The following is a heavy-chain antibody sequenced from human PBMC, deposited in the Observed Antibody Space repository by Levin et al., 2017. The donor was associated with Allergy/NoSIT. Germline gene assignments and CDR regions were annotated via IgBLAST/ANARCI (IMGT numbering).Heavy chain of an antibody. V-gene: IGHV3-15*01. CDR2: ITDTGTT. CDR3: TTGFAQ. D-gene: IGHD3-3*01. CDR1: GFTVTNAF. Sequence: GGSLRLSCVASGFTVTNAFVSWVRQPPGKGLEWVGRITDTGTTDYGLPVKGRITISTDRSKNTLYLQMNSLKIEDTGVYYCTTGFAQWGQGTLVIVSS. J-gene: IGHJ4*02.